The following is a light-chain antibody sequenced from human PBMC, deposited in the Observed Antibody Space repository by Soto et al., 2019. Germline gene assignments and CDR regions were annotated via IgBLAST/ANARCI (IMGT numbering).Light chain of an antibody. CDR2: GAS. V-gene: IGKV3-20*01. J-gene: IGKJ3*01. CDR1: QSVRSSY. CDR3: QQYGSSLFT. Sequence: EIVLTQSPGTLSLSPGESATLSCRASQSVRSSYLAWYQQKAGQAPRLLIYGASSRATGIPDRFSGSGSGTDFTLTISRLEPEDFAVYYCQQYGSSLFTFGPGTKVDIK.